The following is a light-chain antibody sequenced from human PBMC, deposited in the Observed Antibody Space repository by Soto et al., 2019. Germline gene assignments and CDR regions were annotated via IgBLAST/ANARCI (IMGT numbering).Light chain of an antibody. CDR1: QTMSRW. J-gene: IGKJ1*01. Sequence: QITNSPSPLSSSVLYRATTTSGASQTMSRWLAWYQQKPGKARKLLIYEASSLQRGVPSGFSGSGSGTEFTLSISSLQPDDFATYYCQHYNVYPWTFGQGTEV. CDR2: EAS. V-gene: IGKV1-5*03. CDR3: QHYNVYPWT.